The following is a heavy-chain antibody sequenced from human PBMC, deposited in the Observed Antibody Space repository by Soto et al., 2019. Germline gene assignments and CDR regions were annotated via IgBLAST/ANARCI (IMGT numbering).Heavy chain of an antibody. CDR3: AKSITMLRGVFVY. CDR1: GFTVSSNY. Sequence: PGGSLRLSCAASGFTVSSNYMSWVRQAPGKGLKWVSVIYSGGSTYYADSVKGRFTISRHNSKNTLYLQMKTLIADDTAVYCCAKSITMLRGVFVYWGQGALVTVSS. D-gene: IGHD3-10*01. J-gene: IGHJ4*02. CDR2: IYSGGST. V-gene: IGHV3-53*04.